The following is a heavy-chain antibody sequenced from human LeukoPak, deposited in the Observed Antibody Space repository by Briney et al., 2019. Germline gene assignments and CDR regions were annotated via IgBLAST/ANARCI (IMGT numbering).Heavy chain of an antibody. D-gene: IGHD6-13*01. CDR2: INPSGGST. J-gene: IGHJ5*02. CDR3: ARNRGSSSWLPNWFDP. V-gene: IGHV1-46*01. CDR1: GYTFTSYY. Sequence: ASVKVSCKASGYTFTSYYMHWVRQAPGQGLEWMGIINPSGGSTSYAQKFQDRVTMTRDMSTSTVYMELSSLRSEDTAVYYCARNRGSSSWLPNWFDPWGQGTLVTVSS.